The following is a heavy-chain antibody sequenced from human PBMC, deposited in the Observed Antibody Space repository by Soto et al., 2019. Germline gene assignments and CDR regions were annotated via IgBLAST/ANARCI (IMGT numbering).Heavy chain of an antibody. CDR3: APLSVSLSGPYGIHV. Sequence: PSETLSLTCSVSGYSVSSSDYYWAWIRQPPGKGLEWIGSMLYSGLTYYNLSLKSRVNLSVDTSKNQFSVRLNSVTASDTAVYYCAPLSVSLSGPYGIHVWGQGTTVTVSS. V-gene: IGHV4-39*01. J-gene: IGHJ6*02. CDR1: GYSVSSSDYY. CDR2: MLYSGLT. D-gene: IGHD2-15*01.